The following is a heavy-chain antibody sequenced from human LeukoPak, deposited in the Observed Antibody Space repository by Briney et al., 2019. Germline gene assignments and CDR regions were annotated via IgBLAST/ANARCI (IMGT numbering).Heavy chain of an antibody. CDR1: GYAFTGYY. Sequence: ASVKVSCKASGYAFTGYYMHWVRQAPGQGLEWMGWINPNSGGTNYAQKFQGRVTMTRDTSISTAYMELSRLRSDDTAVYYCARVNYSGSFYYYYYGMDVWGQGTTVTVSS. CDR2: INPNSGGT. J-gene: IGHJ6*02. CDR3: ARVNYSGSFYYYYYGMDV. V-gene: IGHV1-2*02. D-gene: IGHD1-26*01.